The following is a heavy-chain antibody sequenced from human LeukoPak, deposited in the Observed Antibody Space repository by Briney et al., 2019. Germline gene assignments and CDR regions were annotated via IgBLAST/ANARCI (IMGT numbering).Heavy chain of an antibody. V-gene: IGHV3-74*01. J-gene: IGHJ4*01. D-gene: IGHD6-13*01. Sequence: GGSLRLSCEGSGFTFSTYWMHWVCQVPGKGLVWVSSINSDGTTTNYADSVKGRFTISRDNAKNTLYLQMDSLRAEDTAVYHCAGGHSSSWSIFDLWGQGALVSVSS. CDR3: AGGHSSSWSIFDL. CDR2: INSDGTTT. CDR1: GFTFSTYW.